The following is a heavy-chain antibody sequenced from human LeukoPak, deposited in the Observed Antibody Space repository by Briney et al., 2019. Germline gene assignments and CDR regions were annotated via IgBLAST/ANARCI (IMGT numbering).Heavy chain of an antibody. D-gene: IGHD3-9*01. Sequence: PSETLSLTCTVSGGSMNNYYWSWIRQSPGKGLEWIGYIYHTGSATYKPSLKSRVTLSLDTSKNQFSLKLSSVTAADTAVYYCARDREVLRYFDWFPTRHSLHDAFDIWGQGTMVTVSS. CDR3: ARDREVLRYFDWFPTRHSLHDAFDI. V-gene: IGHV4-59*01. J-gene: IGHJ3*02. CDR1: GGSMNNYY. CDR2: IYHTGSA.